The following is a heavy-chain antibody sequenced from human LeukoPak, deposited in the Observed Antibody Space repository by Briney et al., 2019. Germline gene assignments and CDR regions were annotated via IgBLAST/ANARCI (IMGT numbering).Heavy chain of an antibody. CDR1: GGSVSNYY. V-gene: IGHV4-59*02. CDR2: TYYTET. D-gene: IGHD3-10*01. CDR3: ARDHYGSGSYYKRVYYYYMDV. J-gene: IGHJ6*03. Sequence: PSETLSLTCTVSGGSVSNYYWSWIRQSPGKGLEWIGYTYYTETSYNPSLKSRVTMSVDTSKNQFSLKLSSVTAADTAVYYCARDHYGSGSYYKRVYYYYMDVWGKGTTVTISS.